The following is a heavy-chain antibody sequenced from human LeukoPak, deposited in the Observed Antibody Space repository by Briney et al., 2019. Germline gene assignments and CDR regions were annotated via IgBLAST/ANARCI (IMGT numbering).Heavy chain of an antibody. Sequence: GGSLRLSCAASGFTFSSYAMSWVRQAPGKGLEWVSAISGSGGSTYYAGSVKGRFTISRDNSKNTLYLQMNSLRAEDTAVYYCAKVSRWLEGPIDYWGQGTLVTVSS. J-gene: IGHJ4*02. CDR1: GFTFSSYA. V-gene: IGHV3-23*01. CDR2: ISGSGGST. CDR3: AKVSRWLEGPIDY. D-gene: IGHD5-24*01.